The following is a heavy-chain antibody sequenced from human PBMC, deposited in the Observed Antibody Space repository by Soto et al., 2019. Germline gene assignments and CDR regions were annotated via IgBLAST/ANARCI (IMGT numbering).Heavy chain of an antibody. CDR1: GFTFSSYS. Sequence: EVQLVESGGGLVKPGGSLRLSCAASGFTFSSYSMNWVRQAPGKGLEWVSSISSSSSYIYYADSVKGRFTISRDNAKNSLYLQMNSLRAEDTAVYYCAREGDLWQVFDLWGRGTLVTVSS. CDR3: AREGDLWQVFDL. J-gene: IGHJ2*01. V-gene: IGHV3-21*01. CDR2: ISSSSSYI. D-gene: IGHD3-3*01.